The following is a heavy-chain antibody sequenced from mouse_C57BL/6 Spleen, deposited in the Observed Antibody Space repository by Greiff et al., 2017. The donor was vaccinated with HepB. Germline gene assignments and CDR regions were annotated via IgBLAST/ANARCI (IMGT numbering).Heavy chain of an antibody. J-gene: IGHJ4*01. D-gene: IGHD2-3*01. CDR2: IWTGGGT. Sequence: VAPSQSLSITCTVSGFSLTSYAISWVRQPPGKGLEWLGVIWTGGGTNYNSALKSRLSISKDNSKSQVFLKMNSLQTDDTARYYCARKEIYDGYYNYYAMDYWGQGTSVTVSS. V-gene: IGHV2-9-1*01. CDR1: GFSLTSYA. CDR3: ARKEIYDGYYNYYAMDY.